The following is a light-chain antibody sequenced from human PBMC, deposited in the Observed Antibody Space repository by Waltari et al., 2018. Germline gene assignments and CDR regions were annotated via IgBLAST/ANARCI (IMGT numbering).Light chain of an antibody. Sequence: DIRMTQSPSSLSASVGDSVTIACRASQSIDNVLVWYQQRPGKAPELLIHGASTLHSGVPSRFSGGGSGTEFTLTITTLKPEDFATYYCQQTYSVPITFGQGTRLDIK. J-gene: IGKJ5*01. V-gene: IGKV1-39*01. CDR1: QSIDNV. CDR2: GAS. CDR3: QQTYSVPIT.